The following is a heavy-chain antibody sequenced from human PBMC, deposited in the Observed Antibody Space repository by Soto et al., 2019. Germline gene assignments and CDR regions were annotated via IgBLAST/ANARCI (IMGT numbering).Heavy chain of an antibody. J-gene: IGHJ4*02. CDR1: GYTFTSYA. D-gene: IGHD2-21*02. V-gene: IGHV1-3*01. CDR2: INAGNGNT. CDR3: ARTDDDYLDY. Sequence: QVQLVQSGAEVKKPGASVKVSCKASGYTFTSYAMHWVRQAPGQRLEWMGWINAGNGNTKYSQKFQGRVTITRDTSASTAYMEPSSLISEDTAVNSCARTDDDYLDYWGQGTRVTVSS.